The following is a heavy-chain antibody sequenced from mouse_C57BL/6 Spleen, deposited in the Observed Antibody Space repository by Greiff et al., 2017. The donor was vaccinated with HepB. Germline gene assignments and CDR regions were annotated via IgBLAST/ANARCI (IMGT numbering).Heavy chain of an antibody. D-gene: IGHD4-1*01. CDR3: TRVITGTDYAMDY. Sequence: EVKLMESGEGLVKPGGSLKLSCAASGFTFSSYAMSWVRQTPEKRLEWVAYISSGGDYIYYADTVKGRFTISRDNARNTLYLQMSSLKSEDTAMYYCTRVITGTDYAMDYWGQGTSVTVSS. V-gene: IGHV5-9-1*02. CDR2: ISSGGDYI. J-gene: IGHJ4*01. CDR1: GFTFSSYA.